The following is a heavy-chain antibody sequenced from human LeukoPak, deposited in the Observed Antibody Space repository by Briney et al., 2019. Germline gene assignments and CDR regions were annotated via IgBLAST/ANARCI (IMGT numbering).Heavy chain of an antibody. CDR1: GFTFSSYG. CDR3: AKDLGTVGATLYYYYYGMDV. V-gene: IGHV3-30*18. CDR2: ISYDGSNK. D-gene: IGHD1-26*01. Sequence: QPGGSLRLSCAASGFTFSSYGMHWVRQAPGKGLEWVAVISYDGSNKYYADSVKGRFTISRDNSKNTLYLQMNSLRAEDTAVYYCAKDLGTVGATLYYYYYGMDVWGQGTTVTVSS. J-gene: IGHJ6*02.